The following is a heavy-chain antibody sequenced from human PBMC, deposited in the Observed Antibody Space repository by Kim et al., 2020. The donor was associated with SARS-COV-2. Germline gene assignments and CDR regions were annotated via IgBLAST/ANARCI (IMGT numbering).Heavy chain of an antibody. V-gene: IGHV4-39*07. CDR1: GGSISSSSYY. CDR3: ARDGWELLRPARPTSEAGFDP. D-gene: IGHD1-26*01. CDR2: IYYSGST. J-gene: IGHJ5*02. Sequence: SETLSLTCTVSGGSISSSSYYWGWIRQPPGKGLEWIGSIYYSGSTYYNPSLKSRVTISVDTSKNQFSLKLSSVTAADTAVYYCARDGWELLRPARPTSEAGFDPWGQGTLVTVSS.